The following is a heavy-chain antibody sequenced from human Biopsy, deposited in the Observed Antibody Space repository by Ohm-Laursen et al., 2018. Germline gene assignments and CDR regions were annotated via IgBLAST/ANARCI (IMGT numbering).Heavy chain of an antibody. Sequence: SVKVSCKAPEVTFSNYGVNWVRQAPGQGLEWLGGNIPILGTGNYAQKFQDRVTVAADTSTSTATMELRSLRYDDTAVYYCATKLTGYFHHWGQGTLVIVSS. V-gene: IGHV1-69*06. J-gene: IGHJ1*01. CDR2: NIPILGTG. D-gene: IGHD3-9*01. CDR1: EVTFSNYG. CDR3: ATKLTGYFHH.